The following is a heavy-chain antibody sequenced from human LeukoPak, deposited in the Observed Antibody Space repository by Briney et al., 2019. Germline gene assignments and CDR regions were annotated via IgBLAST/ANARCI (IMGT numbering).Heavy chain of an antibody. V-gene: IGHV4-39*01. J-gene: IGHJ4*02. CDR1: GGSISSSSYH. D-gene: IGHD2-2*01. CDR3: ARTDRGYCSSTSCYGPYFDY. Sequence: PETLSLTCTVSGGSISSSSYHWGWIRQPPGKGLEWIGSIYYSGSTYYNPSLKSRVTISVDTSKNQFSLKLSSVTAADTAVYYCARTDRGYCSSTSCYGPYFDYWGQGTLVTVSS. CDR2: IYYSGST.